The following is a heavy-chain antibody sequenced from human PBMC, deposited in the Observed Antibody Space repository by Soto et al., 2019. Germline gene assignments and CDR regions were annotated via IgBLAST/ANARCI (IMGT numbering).Heavy chain of an antibody. D-gene: IGHD4-17*01. V-gene: IGHV4-59*01. Sequence: PSETLSLTCTVSGGSISSYYWSWIRQPPGKGLEWIGYIYYSGSTNYNPSLKSRVTISVDTSKNQFSLKLSSVTAADTAVYYCARLRAVTTGYYYMDVWGKGTTVTVSS. CDR2: IYYSGST. CDR1: GGSISSYY. CDR3: ARLRAVTTGYYYMDV. J-gene: IGHJ6*03.